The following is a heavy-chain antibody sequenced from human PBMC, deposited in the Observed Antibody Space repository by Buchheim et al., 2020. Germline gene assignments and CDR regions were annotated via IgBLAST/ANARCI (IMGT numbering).Heavy chain of an antibody. V-gene: IGHV3-30*18. J-gene: IGHJ1*01. D-gene: IGHD3-10*01. CDR1: GFTFSSYG. Sequence: QVQLVESGGGVVQPGRSLRLSCAASGFTFSSYGMHWVRQAPGKGLEWVAVISYDGSNKYYADSVKGRFTISRDNSKNTLYLQMNSLRAEDTAVYYCAKGKLLWFGERGEYFQHWGQGTL. CDR2: ISYDGSNK. CDR3: AKGKLLWFGERGEYFQH.